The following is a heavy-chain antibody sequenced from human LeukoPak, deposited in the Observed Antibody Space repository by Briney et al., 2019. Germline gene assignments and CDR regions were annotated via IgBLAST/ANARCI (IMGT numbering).Heavy chain of an antibody. CDR2: ISYSGST. Sequence: PSETLSLTCTVSGGSISSGNYYWTWIRQHPGKGPEWIGYISYSGSTYYNPSLKSRVTLSVDTSENQFSLKLSSVTAADTAVYYCARDRYDSYPMDVWGQGTTVTVSS. CDR1: GGSISSGNYY. V-gene: IGHV4-31*03. J-gene: IGHJ6*02. D-gene: IGHD3-3*01. CDR3: ARDRYDSYPMDV.